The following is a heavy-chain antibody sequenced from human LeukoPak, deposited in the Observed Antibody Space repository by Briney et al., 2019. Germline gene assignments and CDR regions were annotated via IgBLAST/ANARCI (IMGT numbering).Heavy chain of an antibody. J-gene: IGHJ4*02. V-gene: IGHV4-61*02. D-gene: IGHD5-18*01. CDR3: AREASGGYSYGWIN. Sequence: PSETLSLTCTVSGVSISSGSYYWSWIRPPAGQGLEWIGRIYTSGSTNYNPSLKSRVTISVDTSKNQFSLKLSSVTAADTAVYYCAREASGGYSYGWINWGQGTLVTVSS. CDR2: IYTSGST. CDR1: GVSISSGSYY.